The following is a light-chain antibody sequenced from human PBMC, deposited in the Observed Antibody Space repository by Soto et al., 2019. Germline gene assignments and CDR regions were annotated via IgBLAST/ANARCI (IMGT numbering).Light chain of an antibody. V-gene: IGKV4-1*01. J-gene: IGKJ4*01. CDR3: QQYYSTPGLT. CDR1: QSVLYSSNNKNC. Sequence: DIVMTQSPDSLAVSLGERATINCKSSQSVLYSSNNKNCLAWYQQKPGQPPKLLIYWASTRESGVPDRFSGSGSGTDFTLTISSLQAEDVAAYYCQQYYSTPGLTFGGGTKVEIK. CDR2: WAS.